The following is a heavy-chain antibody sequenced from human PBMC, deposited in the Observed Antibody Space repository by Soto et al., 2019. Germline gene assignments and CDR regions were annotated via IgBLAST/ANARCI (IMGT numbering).Heavy chain of an antibody. V-gene: IGHV4-31*03. CDR3: ATGYYVILTGSPAPFDH. D-gene: IGHD3-9*01. J-gene: IGHJ4*02. Sequence: SETLSLTCTVSGGSISSGGYYWSWIRQHPGKGLEWIGYIYYSGSTYYNPSLKSRVTISVDTSKNQFSLKLGSVTAADTAVYYCATGYYVILTGSPAPFDHWGQGTLVTVSS. CDR1: GGSISSGGYY. CDR2: IYYSGST.